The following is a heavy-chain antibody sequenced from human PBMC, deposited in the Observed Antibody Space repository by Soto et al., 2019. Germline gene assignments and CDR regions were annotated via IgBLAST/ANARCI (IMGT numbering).Heavy chain of an antibody. D-gene: IGHD3-10*01. CDR1: GFTFSSYA. CDR3: ARPLYYGSGSPYNWFDP. CDR2: ISYDGSNK. V-gene: IGHV3-30-3*01. J-gene: IGHJ5*02. Sequence: GVSLRLSCAASGFTFSSYAMHWVRQAPGKGLEWVAVISYDGSNKYYADSVKGRFTISRDNPKNTLYLQMNSLRAEDTAVYYCARPLYYGSGSPYNWFDPWGQGTLVPVSS.